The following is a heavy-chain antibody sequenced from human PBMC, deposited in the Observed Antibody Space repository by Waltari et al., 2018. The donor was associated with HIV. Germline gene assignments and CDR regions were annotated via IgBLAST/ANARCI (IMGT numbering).Heavy chain of an antibody. CDR2: ISWDSGTI. J-gene: IGHJ2*01. Sequence: EVQLVESGGGLVQPGGSLRSPCPALGFTFDDLAMHWVRQAHGECLEWVSGISWDSGTIGYADSVKCRFTISRDNAKNSLYLQMNSLRAEDTALYYCAKDKRSGYGGNSVWYFDLWGRGTLVTVSS. CDR1: GFTFDDLA. D-gene: IGHD4-17*01. CDR3: AKDKRSGYGGNSVWYFDL. V-gene: IGHV3-9*01.